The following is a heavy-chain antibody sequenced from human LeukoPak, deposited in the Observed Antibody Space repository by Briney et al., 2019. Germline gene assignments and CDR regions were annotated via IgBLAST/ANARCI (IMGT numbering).Heavy chain of an antibody. V-gene: IGHV1-69*13. CDR1: GYTFTSYG. CDR3: ARGLRAYGMDV. CDR2: IIAIFATA. D-gene: IGHD3-16*01. Sequence: SVKVSCKASGYTFTSYGISWVRQAPGQGLEWMGGIIAIFATANYAQKFQGRLTITADASTSTAYMELSSLRSEDTAVYYCARGLRAYGMDVWGQGTTVTVSS. J-gene: IGHJ6*02.